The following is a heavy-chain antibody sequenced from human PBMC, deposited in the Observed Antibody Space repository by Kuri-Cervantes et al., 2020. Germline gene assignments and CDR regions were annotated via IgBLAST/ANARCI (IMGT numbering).Heavy chain of an antibody. V-gene: IGHV3-21*04. J-gene: IGHJ4*02. CDR1: GFTFSSYS. Sequence: GGSLRLSCAVSGFTFSSYSMNWVRQAPGKGLEWVSSISSSSSYIYYADSVRGRFTISRDNSRNTLYLQMNSLRGEDTAVYYCAKGSRTSRPYFFDYWGQGTLVTDSS. CDR2: ISSSSSYI. D-gene: IGHD1-26*01. CDR3: AKGSRTSRPYFFDY.